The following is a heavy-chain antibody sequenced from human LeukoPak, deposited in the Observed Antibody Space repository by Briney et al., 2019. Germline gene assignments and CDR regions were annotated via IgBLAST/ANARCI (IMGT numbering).Heavy chain of an antibody. CDR3: AKSTVGYSNYGDLGY. V-gene: IGHV3-30*18. CDR2: ISYDGSNK. D-gene: IGHD4-11*01. Sequence: GGSLRLSCTASGFTFSSYGMHWVRQAPGKGLEWVGGISYDGSNKYYADSVKGRFTISRDNSKNTLYLQMNSLRAEDTAVYYCAKSTVGYSNYGDLGYWGQGTLVTVSS. CDR1: GFTFSSYG. J-gene: IGHJ4*02.